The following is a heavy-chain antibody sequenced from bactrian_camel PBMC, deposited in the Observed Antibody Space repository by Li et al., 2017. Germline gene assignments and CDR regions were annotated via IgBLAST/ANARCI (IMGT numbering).Heavy chain of an antibody. D-gene: IGHD6*01. Sequence: DVQLVESGGGSVQAGGSLRLSCAVAGYNSNINCWGWVRQAAGKGREGVAAHYPGAGITAYADSVKGRFSISRDNNEGTVFLQMNSLKAEDSAMYYCAADEFCPLESGGWSVPTGYNYWGQGTQVTVS. CDR3: AADEFCPLESGGWSVPTGYNY. V-gene: IGHV3S40*01. J-gene: IGHJ4*01. CDR1: GYNSNINC. CDR2: HYPGAGIT.